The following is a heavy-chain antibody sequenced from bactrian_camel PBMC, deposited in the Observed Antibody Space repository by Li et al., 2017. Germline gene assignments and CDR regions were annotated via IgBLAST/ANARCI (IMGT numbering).Heavy chain of an antibody. J-gene: IGHJ4*01. D-gene: IGHD3*01. CDR2: IYTRGRDT. CDR3: AAGPDVGREKHLTADQVLSIRRNNF. CDR1: GYTASNYC. Sequence: HVQLVESGGGSVQAGGSLRLSCAASGYTASNYCMGWFRQAPGKEREGVASIYTRGRDTHYADSVKGRFTISLDKAKNTLYLQMNNLKRDDTAMYYCAAGPDVGREKHLTADQVLSIRRNNFWGQGTQVTVS. V-gene: IGHV3S1*01.